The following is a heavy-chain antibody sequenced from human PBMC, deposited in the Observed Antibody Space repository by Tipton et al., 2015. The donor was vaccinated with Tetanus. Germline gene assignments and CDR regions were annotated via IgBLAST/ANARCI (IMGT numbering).Heavy chain of an antibody. CDR2: IYPGDSYS. J-gene: IGHJ3*01. Sequence: QSGPEVKKPGESLNISCKASGYNFATFWIGWVRQKPGKGLEWMGIIYPGDSYSTYSPSFEGQVTISVDRSIDTAYLQWSSLKASDTAIYYCARPLTSVAFGGFAFDVWGQGTLVTVSS. D-gene: IGHD3-16*01. CDR1: GYNFATFW. V-gene: IGHV5-51*01. CDR3: ARPLTSVAFGGFAFDV.